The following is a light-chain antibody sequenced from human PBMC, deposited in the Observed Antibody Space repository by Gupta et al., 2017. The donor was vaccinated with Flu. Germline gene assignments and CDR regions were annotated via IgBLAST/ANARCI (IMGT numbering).Light chain of an antibody. CDR3: QQLDNFPRT. J-gene: IGKJ3*01. V-gene: IGKV1-9*01. Sequence: DIQLTQSPSFLAASVGDTVSISCRSSQNIDIYLAWYQQKPGKATNLLLCAASTLPSGIPSRFSGSGSVTAFTLTIIGLQPEDFATPCFQQLDNFPRTFGHGTTVDV. CDR2: AAS. CDR1: QNIDIY.